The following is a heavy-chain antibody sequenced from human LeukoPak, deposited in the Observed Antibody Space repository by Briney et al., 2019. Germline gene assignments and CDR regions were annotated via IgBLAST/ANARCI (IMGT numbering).Heavy chain of an antibody. Sequence: GGSLRLSCAASGFTFSSYGMHWVRQAPGEGLEWVAVISYDGSNKYYADSVKGRFTISRDNSKNTLYLQMNSLRAEDTAVYYCAKATGTEYYFDHWGRGTLVTVSS. CDR2: ISYDGSNK. V-gene: IGHV3-30*18. D-gene: IGHD3-10*01. CDR3: AKATGTEYYFDH. J-gene: IGHJ4*02. CDR1: GFTFSSYG.